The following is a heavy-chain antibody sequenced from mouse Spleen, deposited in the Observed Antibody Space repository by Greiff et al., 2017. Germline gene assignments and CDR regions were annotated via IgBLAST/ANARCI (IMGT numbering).Heavy chain of an antibody. CDR1: GYTFTEYT. CDR2: FYPGSGSI. V-gene: IGHV1-62-2*01. J-gene: IGHJ4*01. D-gene: IGHD1-1*01. Sequence: QVHVKQSGAELVKPGASVKLSCKASGYTFTEYTIHWVKQRSGQGLEWIGWFYPGSGSIKYNEKFKDKATLTADKSSSTVYMELSRLTSEDSAVYFCARHEYYYGSYYAMDYWGQGTSVTVSS. CDR3: ARHEYYYGSYYAMDY.